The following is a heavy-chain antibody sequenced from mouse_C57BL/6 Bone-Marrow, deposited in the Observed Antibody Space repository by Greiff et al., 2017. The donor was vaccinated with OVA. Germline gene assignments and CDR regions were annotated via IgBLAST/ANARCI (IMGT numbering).Heavy chain of an antibody. V-gene: IGHV1-50*01. Sequence: QVQLQQPGAELVKPGASVKLSCKASGYTFTSYWMQWVKQRPGQGLEWIGEIDPSDSYTNYNQKFKGKATLTVDTSSSTAYMQLSSLTSEDSAVYYCARDYDYGRYAMDYWGQGTSVTVSS. CDR1: GYTFTSYW. J-gene: IGHJ4*01. D-gene: IGHD2-4*01. CDR3: ARDYDYGRYAMDY. CDR2: IDPSDSYT.